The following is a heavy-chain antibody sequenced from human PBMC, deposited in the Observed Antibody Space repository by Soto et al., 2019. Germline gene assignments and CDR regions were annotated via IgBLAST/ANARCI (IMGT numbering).Heavy chain of an antibody. CDR1: GFTFSNYV. Sequence: EVQLLDSGGGLVQPGGSLRLSCAASGFTFSNYVMNWVRQAPGKGLDWVSAISASGGSTYYADSVQGRFTISRDNSKNTLYLQMISLRAEDTAVYYCAKGPLGSGDDLDYWVQGTLVTVSS. J-gene: IGHJ4*02. D-gene: IGHD5-12*01. V-gene: IGHV3-23*01. CDR3: AKGPLGSGDDLDY. CDR2: ISASGGST.